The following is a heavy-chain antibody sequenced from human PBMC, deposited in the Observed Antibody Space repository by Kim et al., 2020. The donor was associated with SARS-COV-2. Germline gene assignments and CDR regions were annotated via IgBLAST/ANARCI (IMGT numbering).Heavy chain of an antibody. CDR2: ISWNSGSI. V-gene: IGHV3-9*01. J-gene: IGHJ3*02. D-gene: IGHD3-10*01. CDR3: AKDILITMVRLGHAGGDAFDI. CDR1: GFTFGDYA. Sequence: GGSLRLSCAASGFTFGDYAMHWVRQAPGKGLEWVSGISWNSGSIGYADSVKGRFTISRDNAKNSLYLQMNSLRAEDTALYYCAKDILITMVRLGHAGGDAFDIWGQGTMVTVSS.